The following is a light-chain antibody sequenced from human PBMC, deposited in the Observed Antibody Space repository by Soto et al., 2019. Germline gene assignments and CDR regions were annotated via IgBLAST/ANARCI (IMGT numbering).Light chain of an antibody. CDR3: QKYNSAPLT. J-gene: IGKJ4*01. Sequence: DIQMTQSPSSLSASVGDRVTITCRASQGISYYLAWYQQKPGKVPRLLIYAASTLQSGVPSRFSGSGSGSDFPLTSSSLQPEDVATYYCQKYNSAPLTFGGGTKVEIK. V-gene: IGKV1-27*01. CDR2: AAS. CDR1: QGISYY.